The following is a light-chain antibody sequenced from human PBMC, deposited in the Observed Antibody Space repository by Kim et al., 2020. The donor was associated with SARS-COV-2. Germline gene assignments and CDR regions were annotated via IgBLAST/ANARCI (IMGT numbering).Light chain of an antibody. V-gene: IGKV1-16*01. CDR3: QQYKNYPFT. Sequence: ASVGDRVNNTCRASQGITNSLVWFQQRPGKAPKCLIDDASILKSGVPSRFSGSGYGTDFTITISSLQSEDFGTYYCQQYKNYPFTFGGGTKVDIK. CDR2: DAS. CDR1: QGITNS. J-gene: IGKJ4*01.